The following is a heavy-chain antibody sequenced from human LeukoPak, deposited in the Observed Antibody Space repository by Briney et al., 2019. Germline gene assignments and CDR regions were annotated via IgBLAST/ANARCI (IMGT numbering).Heavy chain of an antibody. V-gene: IGHV1-18*01. CDR3: ARDGTLDYYGSGSYGGY. Sequence: ASVKVSCKASGYTFTSYGISWVRQAPGQGLEWMGWISAYNGNTNYAQKLQGRVTMTTDTSTSTAYMELRSLRSDDTAVYYCARDGTLDYYGSGSYGGYWGQGTLVTVSS. J-gene: IGHJ4*02. CDR2: ISAYNGNT. D-gene: IGHD3-10*01. CDR1: GYTFTSYG.